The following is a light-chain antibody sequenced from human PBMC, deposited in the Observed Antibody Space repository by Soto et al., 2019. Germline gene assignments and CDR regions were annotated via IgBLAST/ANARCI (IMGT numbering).Light chain of an antibody. V-gene: IGKV3D-15*01. CDR3: QQYNNWPSIT. CDR2: GAS. J-gene: IGKJ5*01. Sequence: MAPSPSSLSASVGDRVTITCRASQSVSSSYLAWYQQKPGQAPRLLIYGASSRATGIPDRFSGSGSGTEFTLTISSLQSEDFAVYYCQQYNNWPSITFGQGTRLEIK. CDR1: QSVSSSY.